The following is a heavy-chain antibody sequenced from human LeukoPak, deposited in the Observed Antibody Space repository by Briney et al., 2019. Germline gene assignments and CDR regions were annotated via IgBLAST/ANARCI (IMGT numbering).Heavy chain of an antibody. D-gene: IGHD1-1*01. CDR3: ASGSNRVFDY. CDR1: GLTVSRNH. J-gene: IGHJ4*02. V-gene: IGHV3-53*01. Sequence: GSLRLSCAASGLTVSRNHMSWVRQAPGKGLEWVSMTYGDGSTNYADSVKGRFTISGDNSKNTLYLQINSLRVKDTAVHYCASGSNRVFDYWGQGTLVTVSS. CDR2: TYGDGST.